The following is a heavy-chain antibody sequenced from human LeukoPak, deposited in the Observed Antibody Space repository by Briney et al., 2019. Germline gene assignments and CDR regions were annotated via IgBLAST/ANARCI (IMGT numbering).Heavy chain of an antibody. CDR1: GGSISSSY. Sequence: SETLSLTCTVSGGSISSSYCSWIRQPPGKGLEWIGYIYHSESTNYNPSLKSRVTISVDTSKNQFSLKLSSVTAADTAVYYCARHSRESPIHSSSAHFDYWGQGTLVTVSS. D-gene: IGHD6-6*01. J-gene: IGHJ4*02. V-gene: IGHV4-59*08. CDR2: IYHSEST. CDR3: ARHSRESPIHSSSAHFDY.